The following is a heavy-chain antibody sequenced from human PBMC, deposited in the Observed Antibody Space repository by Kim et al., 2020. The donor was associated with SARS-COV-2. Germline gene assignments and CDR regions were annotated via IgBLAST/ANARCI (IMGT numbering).Heavy chain of an antibody. CDR2: ICHSGST. J-gene: IGHJ4*02. CDR3: ASAISRTVDY. V-gene: IGHV4-4*02. CDR1: GGSISSSNC. D-gene: IGHD3-9*01. Sequence: SETLSLTCAVSGGSISSSNCWSWVRQPPGKGLAWIGEICHSGSTNYNPSLKSRVTISADKSKNQFSLKLTSVTDADTAVYYCASAISRTVDYWGQGILVTVSS.